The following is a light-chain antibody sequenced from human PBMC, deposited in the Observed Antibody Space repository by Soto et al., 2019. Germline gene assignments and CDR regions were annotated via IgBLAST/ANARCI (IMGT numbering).Light chain of an antibody. CDR1: QSVSSSH. Sequence: ETVLTQSPGTLSLSPGERATLSCRASQSVSSSHLAWYQQKPGQAPRLLIYGASSRATGIPDRFSGSVDGTDFTLTISRLESEDFAVYYCQQYGSAPMYTFGQGTKLEIK. CDR3: QQYGSAPMYT. J-gene: IGKJ2*01. V-gene: IGKV3-20*01. CDR2: GAS.